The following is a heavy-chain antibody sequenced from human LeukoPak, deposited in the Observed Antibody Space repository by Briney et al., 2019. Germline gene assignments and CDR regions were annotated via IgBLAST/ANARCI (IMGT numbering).Heavy chain of an antibody. V-gene: IGHV1-18*01. CDR2: ISAYNGKT. CDR3: ARELLWFGESTDAFDI. CDR1: GYTFNSYG. J-gene: IGHJ3*02. Sequence: GASVKVSCKASGYTFNSYGISWVRQAPGQGLEWMGWISAYNGKTKYAQKLQGRVTMTTDTSTGTVYMELRSLRSDDTAVYYCARELLWFGESTDAFDIWGQGTMVTVSS. D-gene: IGHD3-10*01.